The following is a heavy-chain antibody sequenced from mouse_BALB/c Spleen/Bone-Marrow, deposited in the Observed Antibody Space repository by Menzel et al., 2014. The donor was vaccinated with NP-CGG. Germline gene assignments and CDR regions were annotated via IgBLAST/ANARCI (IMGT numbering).Heavy chain of an antibody. CDR1: GFNIKDTY. J-gene: IGHJ2*01. D-gene: IGHD1-1*01. V-gene: IGHV14-3*02. CDR2: IDPANGNT. CDR3: ARYYYGTRYYFDY. Sequence: VQLQQSGAELVKPGASVKLSCTASGFNIKDTYMHWVKQRPEQGLEWIGRIDPANGNTKYDPKFQGKATITADTSSNTAYLQLYSLTSEDTAVYYCARYYYGTRYYFDYWGQGTTLTVSS.